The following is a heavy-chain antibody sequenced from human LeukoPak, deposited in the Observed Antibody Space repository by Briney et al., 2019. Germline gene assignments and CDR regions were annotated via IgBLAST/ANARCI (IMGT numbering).Heavy chain of an antibody. D-gene: IGHD5-24*01. CDR1: GFTFSSYA. CDR3: ARDLARWLQTEYYFDY. V-gene: IGHV3-30*04. CDR2: ISYDGSNK. Sequence: PGGSLRLSCAASGFTFSSYAMHWVRQAPGKGLEWVAVISYDGSNKYYADSVKGRFTISRDNSKNTLYLQMNSLRAEDTAVYYCARDLARWLQTEYYFDYWGQGTLVTVSS. J-gene: IGHJ4*02.